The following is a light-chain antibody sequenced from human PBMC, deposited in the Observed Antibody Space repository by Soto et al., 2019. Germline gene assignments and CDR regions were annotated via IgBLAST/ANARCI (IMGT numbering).Light chain of an antibody. CDR2: GAS. CDR3: QQYGSSPQT. J-gene: IGKJ1*01. Sequence: EIVCKQSACTLSLSPGKRATLSCRSSQSVSSSFLAWYQQKPGQAPRLLIYGASSRATGIPDRFSGSGSGTDFTLTIIRREPEDFAVYYCQQYGSSPQTFGQGTKVDIK. V-gene: IGKV3-20*01. CDR1: QSVSSSF.